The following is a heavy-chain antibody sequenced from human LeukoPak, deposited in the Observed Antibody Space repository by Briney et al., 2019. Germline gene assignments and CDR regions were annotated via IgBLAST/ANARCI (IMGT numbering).Heavy chain of an antibody. CDR2: IYYSGST. V-gene: IGHV4-39*01. CDR1: GGSISSSSYY. J-gene: IGHJ4*02. Sequence: KPSETPSLTCTVSGGSISSSSYYWGWIRQPPGKGLEWIGSIYYSGSTYYNPSLKSRVTISVGTSKNQFSLKLSSVTAADTAVYYCARLIAAAGTIDYWGQGTLVTVSS. D-gene: IGHD6-13*01. CDR3: ARLIAAAGTIDY.